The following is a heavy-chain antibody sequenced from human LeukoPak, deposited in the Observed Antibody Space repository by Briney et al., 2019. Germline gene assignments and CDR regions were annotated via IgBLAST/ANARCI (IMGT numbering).Heavy chain of an antibody. V-gene: IGHV1-69*05. CDR2: IIPIFGTA. CDR1: GGTFSSYA. Sequence: SVKVSCKASGGTFSSYAISWVRQAPGQGLEWMGGIIPIFGTANYAQKFQGRVTITTDESTSTAYMELSSLRSEDTAVYYCARDQGSYSSSFNWFDPWGQGTLVTVSS. D-gene: IGHD6-6*01. CDR3: ARDQGSYSSSFNWFDP. J-gene: IGHJ5*02.